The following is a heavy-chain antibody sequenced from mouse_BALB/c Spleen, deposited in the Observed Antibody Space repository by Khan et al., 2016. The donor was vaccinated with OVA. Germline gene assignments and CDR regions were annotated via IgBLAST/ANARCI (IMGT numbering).Heavy chain of an antibody. CDR2: TNPTNGRT. D-gene: IGHD1-1*01. CDR3: ARIKKIVATYFDY. Sequence: QVQLQQSGAELVKAGASVKMSCKASGYTFTSYWMHWVKQRLGQGLEWFAETNPTNGRTSYNEKFKSKATLTVDKSSSTAYMLLSGPTFEDSAVYYCARIKKIVATYFDYWGQGTTLTVSS. CDR1: GYTFTSYW. V-gene: IGHV1S81*02. J-gene: IGHJ2*01.